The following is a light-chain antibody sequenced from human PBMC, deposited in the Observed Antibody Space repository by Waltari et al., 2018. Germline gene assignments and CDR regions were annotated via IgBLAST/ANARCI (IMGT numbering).Light chain of an antibody. Sequence: QSVLTQPPSASGAPGQRVTITCSIGSSNIGSNNVNWYQQFPGTAPKLLMFNDDQRASGVPGRFAGSRSVTLASLAIIGLQSEDEATYYCAAWDDTLKGLFGGGTTLTVL. CDR1: SSNIGSNN. V-gene: IGLV1-44*01. CDR3: AAWDDTLKGL. CDR2: NDD. J-gene: IGLJ3*02.